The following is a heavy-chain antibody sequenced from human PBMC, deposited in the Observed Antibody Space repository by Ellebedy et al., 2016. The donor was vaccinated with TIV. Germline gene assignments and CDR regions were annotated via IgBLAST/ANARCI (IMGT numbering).Heavy chain of an antibody. CDR2: ISANSGDT. V-gene: IGHV1-2*02. CDR3: ARGWNDGLDY. J-gene: IGHJ4*02. CDR1: GYSFSGSY. D-gene: IGHD1-1*01. Sequence: ASVKVSCKASGYSFSGSYMHWVRQAPGQGLEWMGWISANSGDTKYAQNFQGRVTLTRDTSVATAYMEVSGLKSDDTAVYCWARGWNDGLDYWGQGTLVTVSS.